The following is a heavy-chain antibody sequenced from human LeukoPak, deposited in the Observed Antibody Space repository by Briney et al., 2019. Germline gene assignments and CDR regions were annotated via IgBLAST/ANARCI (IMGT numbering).Heavy chain of an antibody. CDR3: AKARWTSTGTTYYLDY. J-gene: IGHJ4*02. D-gene: IGHD4-17*01. V-gene: IGHV1-3*01. CDR1: GYIFSDYA. Sequence: ASVKVSRKASGYIFSDYAIQWVRQAPGQGLEWMGWINAGNGKTKYSQKFQDRVTITRDTSASTAYLELSGLRFEDTAVYFCAKARWTSTGTTYYLDYWGQGTLVTVSS. CDR2: INAGNGKT.